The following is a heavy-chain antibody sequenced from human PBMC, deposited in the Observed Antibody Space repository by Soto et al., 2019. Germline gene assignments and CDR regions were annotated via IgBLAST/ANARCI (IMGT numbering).Heavy chain of an antibody. Sequence: PGGSLRLSCAASGFTFSRHEMNWVRQAPGKGLEWVSYISSSGSGSTIYYADSVKGRFTVSRDNAKNSLYLQMSSLRAEDTAIYYCARGGAVAGTSYFDFWGQGTLVTVSS. D-gene: IGHD6-19*01. CDR3: ARGGAVAGTSYFDF. J-gene: IGHJ4*02. V-gene: IGHV3-48*03. CDR1: GFTFSRHE. CDR2: ISSSGSGSTI.